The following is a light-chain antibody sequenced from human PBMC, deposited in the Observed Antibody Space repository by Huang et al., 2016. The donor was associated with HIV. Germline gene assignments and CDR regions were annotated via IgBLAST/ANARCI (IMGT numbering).Light chain of an antibody. CDR3: QQYGSSPRT. CDR2: GAS. J-gene: IGKJ4*01. CDR1: QSVSSSY. V-gene: IGKV3-20*01. Sequence: IVLTQSPGTLSLSPGERATLSCRASQSVSSSYLAWYQQKPGQAPGLLIYGASSRATGIPDRFSGSGSGTDFTLTISRLQPEDFAVYYCQQYGSSPRTFGGGTQVEIK.